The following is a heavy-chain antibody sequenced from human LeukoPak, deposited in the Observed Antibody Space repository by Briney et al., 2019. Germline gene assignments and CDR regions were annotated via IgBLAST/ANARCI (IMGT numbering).Heavy chain of an antibody. D-gene: IGHD3-22*01. V-gene: IGHV4-34*01. CDR2: INHSGST. CDR1: GGSISAYY. Sequence: SETLSLTCAVYGGSISAYYWTWIRQPPGKGLEWIGEINHSGSTNYNPSLKSRVTISVDTSKNQFSLKLSSVTAADTAVYYCARGRYYYDSSGYLFDPWGQGTLVTVSS. J-gene: IGHJ5*02. CDR3: ARGRYYYDSSGYLFDP.